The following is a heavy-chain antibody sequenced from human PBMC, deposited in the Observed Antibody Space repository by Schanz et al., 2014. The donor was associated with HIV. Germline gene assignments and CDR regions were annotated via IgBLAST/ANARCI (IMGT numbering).Heavy chain of an antibody. Sequence: QVQLVESGGGVVQPGRSLRLSCAASGFTFSSFGMHWVRQAPGKGLEWVAVISYDGINKYYEDSVKGRFTISRDNSKNTLYLHMNSLGAEDTALYYCAKASGNSYGTGYFDYWGQGTLVTVSS. V-gene: IGHV3-30*18. J-gene: IGHJ4*02. CDR2: ISYDGINK. CDR1: GFTFSSFG. D-gene: IGHD5-18*01. CDR3: AKASGNSYGTGYFDY.